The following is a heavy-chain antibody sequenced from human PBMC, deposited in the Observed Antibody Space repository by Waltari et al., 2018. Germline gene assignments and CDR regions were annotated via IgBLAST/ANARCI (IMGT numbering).Heavy chain of an antibody. CDR2: IYSGGST. CDR1: GFTVSSNY. CDR3: ARVGSPRQYYYFDY. V-gene: IGHV3-53*01. J-gene: IGHJ4*02. Sequence: EVQLVESGGGLIQPGGSLRLSCAASGFTVSSNYMSWVRQAPGKGVEWVSVIYSGGSTYAADSVKGRFTISRDNSKNTLYLQMNSLRAEDTTVYYCARVGSPRQYYYFDYWGQGTLVTVSS. D-gene: IGHD2-2*01.